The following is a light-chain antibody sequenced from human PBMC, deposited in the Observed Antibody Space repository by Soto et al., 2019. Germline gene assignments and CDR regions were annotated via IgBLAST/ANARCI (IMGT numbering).Light chain of an antibody. CDR2: SAS. CDR3: LQYATSRRT. V-gene: IGKV3-20*01. Sequence: DIVLTQSPGTLSLSPGERATLSCRANQTVSRNYLAWYQQKPGQTPRLLIYSASNKATVIPDRFRGSGSGTDFTLTITRLEPEDFGVYYCLQYATSRRTVGQGTKVDIK. J-gene: IGKJ1*01. CDR1: QTVSRNY.